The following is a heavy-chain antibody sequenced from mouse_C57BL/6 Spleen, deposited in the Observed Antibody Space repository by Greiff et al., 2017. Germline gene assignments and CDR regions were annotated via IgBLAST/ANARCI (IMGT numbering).Heavy chain of an antibody. CDR3: ARGGSGYPPEFVE. V-gene: IGHV5-4*01. CDR2: ISDGGSYT. D-gene: IGHD3-1*01. J-gene: IGHJ2*01. Sequence: EVQVVESGGGLVKPGGSLKLSCAASGFTFSSYAMSWVRQTPEKRLEWVATISDGGSYTYYPDNVKGRFTISRDNAKNNLYLQMSHLKSEATAMYYWARGGSGYPPEFVEWGRGTTLTVSS. CDR1: GFTFSSYA.